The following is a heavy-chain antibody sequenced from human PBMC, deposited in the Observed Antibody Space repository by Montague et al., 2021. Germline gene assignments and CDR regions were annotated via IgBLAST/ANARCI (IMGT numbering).Heavy chain of an antibody. V-gene: IGHV3-7*05. Sequence: SLRLSCPASGFTFSTSWMSWVRQAPGKGLEWVAHIRDDGGATYHVDSVKGRFTISRDNAKNSLYLQMSSLRAEDTAVYYCARYTYYYCDYWGQGTLVTVSS. CDR3: ARYTYYYCDY. J-gene: IGHJ4*02. D-gene: IGHD1-26*01. CDR1: GFTFSTSW. CDR2: IRDDGGAT.